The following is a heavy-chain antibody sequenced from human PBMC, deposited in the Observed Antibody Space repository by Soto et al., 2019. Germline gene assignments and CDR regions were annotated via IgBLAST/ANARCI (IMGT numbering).Heavy chain of an antibody. D-gene: IGHD3-22*01. CDR2: INPDGGST. CDR3: ARVGPYYESSGYYYFDY. Sequence: ASVKVSCKASGYTFTSYDMHWVRQAPGQGREWMGIINPDGGSTSCAQKFQGRVTVTRDTPTTTVYMELSSLRSEDTAVYYCARVGPYYESSGYYYFDYWGQGTPVTVSS. CDR1: GYTFTSYD. V-gene: IGHV1-46*01. J-gene: IGHJ4*02.